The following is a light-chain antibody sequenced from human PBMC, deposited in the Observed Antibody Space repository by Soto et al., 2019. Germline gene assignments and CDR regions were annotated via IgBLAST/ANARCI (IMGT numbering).Light chain of an antibody. CDR2: AAT. J-gene: IGKJ5*01. CDR1: QSVGSD. V-gene: IGKV3-11*01. Sequence: EIVMTQSPATLSVSPWERATLSCRASQSVGSDLAWYQQKPGQAPRLLIYAATRRATGIPARFSGSGSGTDFTLTISSLEPEDFAVYYCQQRNIWPPVTFGQGTRLEIK. CDR3: QQRNIWPPVT.